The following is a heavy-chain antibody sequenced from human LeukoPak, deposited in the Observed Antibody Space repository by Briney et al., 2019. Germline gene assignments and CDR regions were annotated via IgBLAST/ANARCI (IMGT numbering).Heavy chain of an antibody. Sequence: SQTLSLTCTVSGGSISSGDYYWSWIRQPPGKGLEWIGYIYYSGSTYYNPSLKSRVTISVDTSKNQFSLTLISVTAADTAVYYCARLSTTVAGNLFDYWGQGTLVTVSS. D-gene: IGHD6-19*01. CDR2: IYYSGST. V-gene: IGHV4-30-4*08. CDR3: ARLSTTVAGNLFDY. CDR1: GGSISSGDYY. J-gene: IGHJ4*02.